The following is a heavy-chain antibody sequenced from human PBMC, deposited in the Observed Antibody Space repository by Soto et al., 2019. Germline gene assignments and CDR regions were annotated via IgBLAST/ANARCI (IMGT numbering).Heavy chain of an antibody. Sequence: EVQLLESGGGLVQPGGSLRLSCAAPGFTFSNYAMNWVRQAPGKGLEWVSVISGSGVSTNYADSVKGRFTISRDNSKNTLYLQMNSLRGEDTAVYYCARRSSGWYFDYWGQGTLVTVSS. CDR3: ARRSSGWYFDY. CDR2: ISGSGVST. V-gene: IGHV3-23*01. CDR1: GFTFSNYA. J-gene: IGHJ4*02. D-gene: IGHD6-19*01.